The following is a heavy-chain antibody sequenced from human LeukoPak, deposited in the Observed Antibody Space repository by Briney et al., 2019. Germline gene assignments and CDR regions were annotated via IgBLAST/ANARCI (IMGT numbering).Heavy chain of an antibody. D-gene: IGHD6-19*01. CDR2: IYHSGST. CDR1: GYSISSGYY. J-gene: IGHJ4*02. V-gene: IGHV4-38-2*02. Sequence: SETLSLTCTVSGYSISSGYYWGWIRQPPGKGLEWIGSIYHSGSTYYNPSLKSRVTISVDTSKNQFSLKLSSVTAADTAVYYCARLPYSSGWYPDYWGQGTLVTVSS. CDR3: ARLPYSSGWYPDY.